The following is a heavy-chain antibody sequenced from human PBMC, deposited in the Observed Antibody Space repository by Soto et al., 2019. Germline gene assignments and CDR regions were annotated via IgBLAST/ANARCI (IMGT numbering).Heavy chain of an antibody. D-gene: IGHD6-13*01. CDR2: FSSTGST. CDR1: GASITYYY. J-gene: IGHJ4*02. CDR3: ARGGGSPYHNHEFDF. Sequence: QVQLQESGPGLVKPSETLSLTCAVSGASITYYYWNWIRQPPGRGLEWIVSFSSTGSTVYNPSLRSRVTIAFDTSKNQFSLTLNSVTAADTAGYYCARGGGSPYHNHEFDFCVQGTLVTVSS. V-gene: IGHV4-59*01.